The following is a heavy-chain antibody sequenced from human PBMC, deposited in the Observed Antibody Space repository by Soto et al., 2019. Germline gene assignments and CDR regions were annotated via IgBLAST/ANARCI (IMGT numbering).Heavy chain of an antibody. J-gene: IGHJ3*02. CDR1: GGSISSDSYY. Sequence: PSDTLSLTCTVSGGSISSDSYYWGWIRQPPEQGLEWIASISYSGSTYYNPTLKSRVTISVDTSKNQFSLKLSSVTAADTAVYYCERVWGGAFDSLGQGTMVTVSS. CDR2: ISYSGST. V-gene: IGHV4-39*01. D-gene: IGHD3-10*01. CDR3: ERVWGGAFDS.